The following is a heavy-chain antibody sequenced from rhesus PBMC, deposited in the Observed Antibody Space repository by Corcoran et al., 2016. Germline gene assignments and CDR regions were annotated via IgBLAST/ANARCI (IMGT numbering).Heavy chain of an antibody. CDR1: VGSISDSYR. Sequence: QVQLQESGPGVVKPSETLSLTCAVSVGSISDSYRWSWIRQPPGKGLEWIGYIYGGSTSSNYNPSLKSRVTISKDTAKNPCALKLSSVTAADTAVDYCARELGYSVGGGLDSWGQGVVVTVSS. V-gene: IGHV4S10*01. CDR3: ARELGYSVGGGLDS. D-gene: IGHD6-25*01. CDR2: IYGGSTSS. J-gene: IGHJ6*01.